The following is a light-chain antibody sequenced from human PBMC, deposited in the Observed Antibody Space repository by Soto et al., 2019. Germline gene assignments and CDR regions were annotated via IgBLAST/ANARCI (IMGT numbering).Light chain of an antibody. J-gene: IGLJ1*01. V-gene: IGLV2-14*03. CDR3: SSYTSSSTLALYV. CDR2: DVV. Sequence: QSVLTQPASVSGSPGQSITISCTGTSSDVGGFNSVSWYQLRPGTAPKLILYDVVDQPSGVSYRFSGSKSGNTASLTISGLQAADEADYFCSSYTSSSTLALYVFGTGTKVTVL. CDR1: SSDVGGFNS.